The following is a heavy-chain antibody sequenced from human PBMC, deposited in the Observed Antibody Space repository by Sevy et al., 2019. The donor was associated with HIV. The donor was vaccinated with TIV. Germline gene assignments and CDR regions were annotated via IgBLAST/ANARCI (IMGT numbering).Heavy chain of an antibody. CDR3: ARGTKYRGAFDY. CDR2: IYYSWST. Sequence: SETLSLTCTVSGGSISSSSYYWGWIRQPPGKGLEWIGSIYYSWSTYYNPSLKSRVTISVDTSKNQFSLKLSSVTAADTAVYYCARGTKYRGAFDYWGQGTLVTVSS. D-gene: IGHD2-2*01. J-gene: IGHJ4*02. CDR1: GGSISSSSYY. V-gene: IGHV4-39*01.